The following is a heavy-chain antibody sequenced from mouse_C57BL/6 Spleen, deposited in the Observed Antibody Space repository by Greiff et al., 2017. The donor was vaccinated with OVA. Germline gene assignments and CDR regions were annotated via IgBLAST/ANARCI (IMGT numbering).Heavy chain of an antibody. CDR2: INPNNGGT. J-gene: IGHJ2*01. CDR3: ARSLFITTGGNY. Sequence: SGPELVKPGASVKMSCKASGYTFTDYNMHWVKQSHGKSLEWIGYINPNNGGTSYNQKFKGKATLTVNKSSSTAYMELRSLTSEDSAVYYCARSLFITTGGNYWGQGTTLTVSS. V-gene: IGHV1-22*01. CDR1: GYTFTDYN. D-gene: IGHD1-1*01.